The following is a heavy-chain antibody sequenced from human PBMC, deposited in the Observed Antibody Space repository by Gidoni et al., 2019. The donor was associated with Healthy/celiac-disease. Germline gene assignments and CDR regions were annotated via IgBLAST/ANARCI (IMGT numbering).Heavy chain of an antibody. J-gene: IGHJ6*03. CDR1: GYTFTSYD. CDR3: ARQQLVERYYYYYMDV. D-gene: IGHD6-13*01. CDR2: MNPNSGNT. Sequence: QVQLVQSGAEVKKPGASVKVSCKASGYTFTSYDINWVRQATGQGLEWMGWMNPNSGNTGYAQKFQGRVTMTRNTSISTAYMELSSLRSEDTAVYYCARQQLVERYYYYYMDVWGKGTTVTVSS. V-gene: IGHV1-8*01.